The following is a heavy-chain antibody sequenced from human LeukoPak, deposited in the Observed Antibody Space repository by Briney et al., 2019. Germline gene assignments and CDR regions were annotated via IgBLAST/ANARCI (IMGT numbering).Heavy chain of an antibody. CDR1: GFTFSTYA. J-gene: IGHJ4*02. V-gene: IGHV3-30*04. CDR3: ARESGWSFDS. CDR2: IQFDGSKI. D-gene: IGHD6-19*01. Sequence: GRPLRLSCAASGFTFSTYAIHWVRQAPGKGLEWVAFIQFDGSKIDYADSVKGRFTISRDNGKKSLFLQMNSLRAEDTAKYYCARESGWSFDSWGQGTLVTVSS.